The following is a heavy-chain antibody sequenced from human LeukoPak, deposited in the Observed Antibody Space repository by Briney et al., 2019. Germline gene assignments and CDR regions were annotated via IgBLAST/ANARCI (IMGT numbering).Heavy chain of an antibody. CDR1: GGSISSYY. CDR2: IYYSGST. J-gene: IGHJ4*02. Sequence: SETLSLTCTVSGGSISSYYWSWIRQPPGQGLEWIGYIYYSGSTNYNPSLKSRVTISVDTSKNQFSLKLSSVTAADTAVYYCARGGVVVPAALTYWGQGTLVTVSS. CDR3: ARGGVVVPAALTY. V-gene: IGHV4-59*01. D-gene: IGHD2-2*01.